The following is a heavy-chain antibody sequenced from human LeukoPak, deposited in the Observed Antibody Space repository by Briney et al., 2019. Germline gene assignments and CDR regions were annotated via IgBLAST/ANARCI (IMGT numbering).Heavy chain of an antibody. V-gene: IGHV4-59*01. CDR2: IYYSGST. Sequence: SETLSLTCTVSGGSISRYYWSWIPQPPGQGLEGIGCIYYSGSTNYNPSLKSRVTISVDTSKNQFSLTLSAGPAPDPALYYCARLGRRYFDYWGQGTLVTVSS. CDR3: ARLGRRYFDY. CDR1: GGSISRYY. D-gene: IGHD2-15*01. J-gene: IGHJ4*02.